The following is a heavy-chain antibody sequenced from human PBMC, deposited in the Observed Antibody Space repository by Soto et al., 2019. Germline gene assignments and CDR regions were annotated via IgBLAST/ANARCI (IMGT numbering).Heavy chain of an antibody. CDR1: GFTFNNYA. V-gene: IGHV3-23*01. Sequence: PGGSLRLSCAASGFTFNNYAMNWVRQAPGKGLEWVATISATGGSTYYADSVKGRFTISRDNSKNTVYLQMNSLRAEDTALYYCATVLSEAFDIWGQGTMVTVSS. CDR2: ISATGGST. J-gene: IGHJ3*02. CDR3: ATVLSEAFDI.